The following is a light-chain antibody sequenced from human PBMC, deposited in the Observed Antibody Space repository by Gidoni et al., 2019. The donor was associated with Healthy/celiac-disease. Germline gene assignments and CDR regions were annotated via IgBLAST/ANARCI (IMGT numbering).Light chain of an antibody. Sequence: QSVLTQPPSVSAAPGQKVTISCSGSSSNIGNNYVSWYQQLPGTAPKLLICENNKRPSGIPDRFSGSKSGTSATLGITGLQTGDEADYYCGTWDSSLSAVFGGGTKLTVL. CDR3: GTWDSSLSAV. CDR1: SSNIGNNY. V-gene: IGLV1-51*02. J-gene: IGLJ2*01. CDR2: ENN.